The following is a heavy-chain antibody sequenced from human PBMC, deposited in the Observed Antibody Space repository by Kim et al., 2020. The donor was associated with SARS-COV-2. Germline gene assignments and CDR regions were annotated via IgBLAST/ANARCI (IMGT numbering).Heavy chain of an antibody. CDR1: GFTFSSYE. CDR3: ARGPKYSTFDY. V-gene: IGHV3-48*03. D-gene: IGHD5-18*01. J-gene: IGHJ4*02. CDR2: ILGSGTTT. Sequence: GGSLRLSCAASGFTFSSYEMNWVRQAPGKGLEWVSYILGSGTTTYYADSVRGRFTISRDNDKNSLYLQMNSLRAEDTAVYYCARGPKYSTFDYWGQGTVVTVSS.